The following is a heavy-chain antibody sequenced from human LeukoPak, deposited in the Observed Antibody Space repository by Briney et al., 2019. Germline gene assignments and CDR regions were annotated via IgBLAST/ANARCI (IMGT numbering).Heavy chain of an antibody. V-gene: IGHV4-4*07. D-gene: IGHD3-22*01. J-gene: IGHJ3*02. Sequence: SETLSLTCAVSGGSISSYYWSWIRQPAGKGLEWIGRIYTSGSTNYNPSLKSRVTMSVDTSKNQFSLKLSSVTAADTAVYYYARSTGVFNYYDSRGGAFDIWGQGTMVTVSS. CDR2: IYTSGST. CDR1: GGSISSYY. CDR3: ARSTGVFNYYDSRGGAFDI.